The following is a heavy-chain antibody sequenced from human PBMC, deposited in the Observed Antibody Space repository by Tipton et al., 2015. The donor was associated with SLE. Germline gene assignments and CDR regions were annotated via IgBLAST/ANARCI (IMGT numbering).Heavy chain of an antibody. V-gene: IGHV4-59*12. CDR2: IYHSGST. D-gene: IGHD4-11*01. CDR1: GGSINGYY. J-gene: IGHJ5*02. CDR3: ARYTVGTMEDP. Sequence: TLSLTCTVSGGSINGYYWNWFRQPPGRELEWIGYIYHSGSTDYNTSLKSRVTMSVDTSRNRFSLKLTSMAAADTAVYYCARYTVGTMEDPWGQGILVTVAS.